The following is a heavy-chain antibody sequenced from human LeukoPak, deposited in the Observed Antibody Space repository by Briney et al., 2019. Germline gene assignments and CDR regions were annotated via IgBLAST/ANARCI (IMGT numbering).Heavy chain of an antibody. J-gene: IGHJ4*02. CDR2: IKSKTNDETT. CDR1: GFTFSSYW. Sequence: GGSLRLSCAASGFTFSSYWMSWVRQAPGKGLEWVGRIKSKTNDETTDYAAPVKGRFIISRDDSKNTLFVQLNSLKTEDTAVYYCAAGTGTSDFDYWGPGTLVTVSS. D-gene: IGHD1-7*01. V-gene: IGHV3-15*01. CDR3: AAGTGTSDFDY.